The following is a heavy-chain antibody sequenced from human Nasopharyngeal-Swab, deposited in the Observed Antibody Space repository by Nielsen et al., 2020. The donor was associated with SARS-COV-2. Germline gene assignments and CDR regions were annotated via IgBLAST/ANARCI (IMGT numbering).Heavy chain of an antibody. D-gene: IGHD2-15*01. Sequence: GESLKISCVGTGFTFSSYCMSWVRQAPGKGLEWVSSIGGSGDSTFYADSVKGRFTISRDRSKNTLYLQMNSLRVEDTAVYYCAKNRRMVDTYSYDMDVWGKGATVTVSS. V-gene: IGHV3-23*01. CDR2: IGGSGDST. CDR3: AKNRRMVDTYSYDMDV. J-gene: IGHJ6*03. CDR1: GFTFSSYC.